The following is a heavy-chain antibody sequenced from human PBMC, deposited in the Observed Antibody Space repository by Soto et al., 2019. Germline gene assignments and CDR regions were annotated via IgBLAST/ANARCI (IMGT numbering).Heavy chain of an antibody. CDR1: GGSISSGGYY. J-gene: IGHJ3*02. V-gene: IGHV4-31*03. D-gene: IGHD3-10*01. Sequence: QLQLQESGPGLVKPSQTLSLTCTISGGSISSGGYYWSWIRQHPGKGLEWIGYIYYSGSTYYNPFLRSRVTIPVDTSKNPFSLKLSSVTAADTAVYYCSRELGESGVGPTGLYAFDICGQGTMVTVAS. CDR3: SRELGESGVGPTGLYAFDI. CDR2: IYYSGST.